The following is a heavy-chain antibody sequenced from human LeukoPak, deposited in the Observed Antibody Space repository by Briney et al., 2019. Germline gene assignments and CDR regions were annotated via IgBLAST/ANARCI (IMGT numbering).Heavy chain of an antibody. CDR2: IYYSGST. D-gene: IGHD2-2*01. J-gene: IGHJ6*02. V-gene: IGHV4-31*03. CDR3: ARAAPYCSSTSCYAGYYYYYGMDV. Sequence: SETLSLTCTVSGGSISSGGYYWSWIRQHPGKGLEWIGYIYYSGSTHYNPSLKSRVTISVDTSKNQFSLKLSSVTAADTAVYYCARAAPYCSSTSCYAGYYYYYGMDVWGQGTTVTVSS. CDR1: GGSISSGGYY.